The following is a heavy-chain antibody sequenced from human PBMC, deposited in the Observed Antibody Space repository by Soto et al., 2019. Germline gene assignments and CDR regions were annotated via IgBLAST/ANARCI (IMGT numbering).Heavy chain of an antibody. J-gene: IGHJ5*02. Sequence: QVQLVQSGAEVKKPGASVKVSCKASGYTFTSYAMHWVRQAPGQRLEWMGWINAGNGNTKYSQKFQGRVTITRDTTASTAYMELSSLRSEDTAVYYCARWGVVAATPPHGAWFDPWGKGTLVTVSS. CDR2: INAGNGNT. CDR3: ARWGVVAATPPHGAWFDP. V-gene: IGHV1-3*01. D-gene: IGHD2-15*01. CDR1: GYTFTSYA.